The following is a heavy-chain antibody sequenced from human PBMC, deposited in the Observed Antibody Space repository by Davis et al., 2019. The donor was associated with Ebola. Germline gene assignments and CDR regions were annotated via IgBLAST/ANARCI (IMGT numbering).Heavy chain of an antibody. CDR2: ISTYNGNT. Sequence: AASVKVSCKASGYTFTSYGISWVRQAPGQGLEWMGWISTYNGNTNYAQKVQGRITMTTDTSTSTAYMELRSLRSDDTAVYYCASHQSYGDPNCFDYWGQGTLVTVSS. V-gene: IGHV1-18*01. CDR3: ASHQSYGDPNCFDY. J-gene: IGHJ4*02. CDR1: GYTFTSYG. D-gene: IGHD4-17*01.